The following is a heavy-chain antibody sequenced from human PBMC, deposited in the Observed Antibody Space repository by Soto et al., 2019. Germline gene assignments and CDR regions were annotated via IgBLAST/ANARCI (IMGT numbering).Heavy chain of an antibody. D-gene: IGHD6-19*01. CDR3: ARYDPGYGSGWVPYFDY. CDR2: IYYSGGT. CDR1: GCSMSSYY. V-gene: IGHV4-59*08. Sequence: SETQSPTCTVSGCSMSSYYWNWIRPPPGKGLEWIGYIYYSGGTNYNPSLKSRFTISLDTSKNQFSLKLSSATAADTAVYYCARYDPGYGSGWVPYFDYWGHGTLVTVSS. J-gene: IGHJ4*01.